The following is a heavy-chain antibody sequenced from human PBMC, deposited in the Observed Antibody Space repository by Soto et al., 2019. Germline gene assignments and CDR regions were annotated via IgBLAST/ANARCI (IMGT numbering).Heavy chain of an antibody. V-gene: IGHV4-31*03. Sequence: SETLSLTCTVSGGSISSGGYYWSWIRQHPGKGLEWIGYIYYSGSTYYNPSLKSRVTISVDTSKNQFSLKLSSVTAADTAVYYCARSRDGYIFDYWGQGTLVTVSS. J-gene: IGHJ4*02. CDR3: ARSRDGYIFDY. CDR1: GGSISSGGYY. D-gene: IGHD5-12*01. CDR2: IYYSGST.